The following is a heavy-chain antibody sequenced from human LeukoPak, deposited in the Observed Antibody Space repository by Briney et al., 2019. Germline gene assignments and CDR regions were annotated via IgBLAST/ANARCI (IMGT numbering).Heavy chain of an antibody. CDR2: LYYSGSSYYSGNT. CDR1: GGSIGSSTYY. V-gene: IGHV4-39*07. D-gene: IGHD3-22*01. CDR3: ATDSSGYDAFDI. Sequence: SATLSLTCTVSGGSIGSSTYYWGWIRQPPGKGLEWIGSLYYSGSSYYSGNTYYNPSLKSRVTISVVTSKNQLSLKLRSVTAADTAVYYCATDSSGYDAFDIWGQGTMVTVSS. J-gene: IGHJ3*02.